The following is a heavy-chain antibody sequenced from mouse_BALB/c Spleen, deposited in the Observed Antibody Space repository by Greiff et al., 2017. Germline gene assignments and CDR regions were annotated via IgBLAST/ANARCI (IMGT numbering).Heavy chain of an antibody. J-gene: IGHJ1*01. Sequence: EVQLVESGGGLVQPGGSLKLSCAASGFTFSSYTMSWVRQTPEKRLEWVAYISNGGGSTYYPDTVKGRFTISRDSAKNTLYLQMSSLKSEDTAMYYCARYGNYWYFDVWGAGTTVTVSS. CDR3: ARYGNYWYFDV. CDR1: GFTFSSYT. V-gene: IGHV5-12-2*01. D-gene: IGHD2-1*01. CDR2: ISNGGGST.